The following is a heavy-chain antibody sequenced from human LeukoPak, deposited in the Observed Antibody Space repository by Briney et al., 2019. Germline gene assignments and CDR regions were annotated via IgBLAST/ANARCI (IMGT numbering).Heavy chain of an antibody. J-gene: IGHJ4*02. D-gene: IGHD2-2*01. CDR1: GGSFSGYY. CDR2: INHSGST. V-gene: IGHV4-34*01. CDR3: ARGRCSSTSCSVGY. Sequence: PSETLSLTCAVYGGSFSGYYWSWIRQPPGKGLEWIGEINHSGSTNYNPSLKSRVTISVDTSKNQFSLKLSSVTAADTAVYYCARGRCSSTSCSVGYWGQGTLVTVSS.